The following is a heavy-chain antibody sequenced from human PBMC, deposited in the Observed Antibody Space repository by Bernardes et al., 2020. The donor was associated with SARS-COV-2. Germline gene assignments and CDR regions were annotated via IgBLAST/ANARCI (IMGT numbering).Heavy chain of an antibody. CDR2: INPNSGGT. CDR1: GYTFTGYY. V-gene: IGHV1-2*02. J-gene: IGHJ6*02. CDR3: ALPPTNYDRYGMVL. Sequence: ASVKVSCKASGYTFTGYYMHWVRQAPGQGLEWMGWINPNSGGTNYAQKFQGRVTMTRDTSIGTAYMELSTLRFDDTAVYYCALPPTNYDRYGMVLWGQGTTVTVSS. D-gene: IGHD3-22*01.